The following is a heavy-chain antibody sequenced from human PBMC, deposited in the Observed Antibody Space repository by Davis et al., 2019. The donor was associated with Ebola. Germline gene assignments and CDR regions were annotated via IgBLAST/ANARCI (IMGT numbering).Heavy chain of an antibody. D-gene: IGHD3-3*01. Sequence: SETLSLTCTVSGGSIGSDSWNWIRQPAGKGLEWIGRISVSGNINYNPSLKRRLTVSVDTSKNQLSLRLTSVTAADTAVYYCAREAGTFGGKEFDYWGQGTQVTVSS. CDR3: AREAGTFGGKEFDY. J-gene: IGHJ4*02. CDR2: ISVSGNI. V-gene: IGHV4-4*07. CDR1: GGSIGSDS.